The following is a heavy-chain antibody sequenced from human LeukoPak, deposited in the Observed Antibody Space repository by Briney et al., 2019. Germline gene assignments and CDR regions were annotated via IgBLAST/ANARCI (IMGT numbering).Heavy chain of an antibody. D-gene: IGHD1-1*01. CDR3: ATPQRANWNGWFDP. V-gene: IGHV4-39*01. Sequence: SETLSLTCTVSGGSISSSSYYWGWIRQPPGKGLEWIGNIYYSGTTYYNPSLKSRVTISVDSPKNQFSLKLSSVTAADTAVYYCATPQRANWNGWFDPWGQGTLVTVS. J-gene: IGHJ5*02. CDR1: GGSISSSSYY. CDR2: IYYSGTT.